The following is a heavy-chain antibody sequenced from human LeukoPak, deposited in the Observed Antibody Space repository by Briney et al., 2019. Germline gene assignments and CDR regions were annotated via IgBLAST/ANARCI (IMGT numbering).Heavy chain of an antibody. J-gene: IGHJ4*02. CDR3: ARDQEAFDH. CDR2: IYPRDGST. CDR1: GYSFTSNY. Sequence: ASVKVSCKASGYSFTSNYIHWVRQAPGQGLEWMGMIYPRDGSTSYAQKFQGRVTVTRDTSTSTVHMELSGLRSEDTAVYYCARDQEAFDHWGQGTLVTVSS. V-gene: IGHV1-46*01.